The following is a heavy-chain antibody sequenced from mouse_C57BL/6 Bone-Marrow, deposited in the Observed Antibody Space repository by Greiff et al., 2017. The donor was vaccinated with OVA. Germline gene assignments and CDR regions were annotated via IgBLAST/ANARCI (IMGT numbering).Heavy chain of an antibody. D-gene: IGHD1-1*01. V-gene: IGHV1-50*01. CDR2: IDPSDSYT. CDR1: GYTFTSYW. J-gene: IGHJ1*03. Sequence: VQLQQPGAELVKPGASVKLSCKASGYTFTSYWMQWVKQRPGQGLEWIGEIDPSDSYTNYNQKFKGKATLTVDTSSSTAYMQLSSLTSEDSAVYYCACYGSSYWYFDVWGTGTTVTVSS. CDR3: ACYGSSYWYFDV.